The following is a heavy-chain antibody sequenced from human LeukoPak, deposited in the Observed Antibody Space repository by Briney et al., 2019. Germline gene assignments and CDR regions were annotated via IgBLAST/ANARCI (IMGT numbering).Heavy chain of an antibody. CDR2: IRYDGSNK. V-gene: IGHV3-30*02. Sequence: GGSLRLSCAASGFTFSSYGMHWVRQAPGKGLEWVAFIRYDGSNKCYADSVKGRFTISRDNSKNTLYLQMNSLRAEDTAVYYCAKVVTMVRGVHDAFDIWGQGTMVTVSS. CDR3: AKVVTMVRGVHDAFDI. J-gene: IGHJ3*02. CDR1: GFTFSSYG. D-gene: IGHD3-10*01.